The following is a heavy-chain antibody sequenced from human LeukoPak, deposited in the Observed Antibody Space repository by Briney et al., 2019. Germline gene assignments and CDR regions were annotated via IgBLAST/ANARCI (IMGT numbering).Heavy chain of an antibody. CDR1: GYTFTSYG. CDR3: ARDLTVTKLGNHFDY. D-gene: IGHD4-17*01. CDR2: ISAYNGNT. Sequence: GASVKVSCKASGYTFTSYGISWVRQAPGQGLEWMGWISAYNGNTNYAQKLQGRVTMTTDTSTSTADMELRSLRSDDTAVYYCARDLTVTKLGNHFDYWGQGTLVTVSS. V-gene: IGHV1-18*01. J-gene: IGHJ4*02.